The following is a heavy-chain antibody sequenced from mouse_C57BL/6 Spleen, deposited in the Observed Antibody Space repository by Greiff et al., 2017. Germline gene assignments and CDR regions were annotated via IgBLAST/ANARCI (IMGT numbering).Heavy chain of an antibody. CDR2: INPNNGGT. Sequence: EVQLQQSGPELVKPGASVKISCKASGYTFTDYYMNWVKQSHGKSLEWIGDINPNNGGTSYNQKFKGKATLTVDKSSSTAYMELRSLTSEDSAFYYCARGRYDYDGFAYWGQGTLVTVSA. J-gene: IGHJ3*01. CDR1: GYTFTDYY. V-gene: IGHV1-26*01. D-gene: IGHD2-4*01. CDR3: ARGRYDYDGFAY.